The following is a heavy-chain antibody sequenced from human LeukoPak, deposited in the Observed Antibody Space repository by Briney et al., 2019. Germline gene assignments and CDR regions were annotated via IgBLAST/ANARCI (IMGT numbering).Heavy chain of an antibody. V-gene: IGHV4-39*07. D-gene: IGHD3-10*01. Sequence: PSETLSLTCTVSGGSISSSSYYWGWIRQPPGKGLEWIGSIYYSGSTYYNPSLKSRVTISVDTSKNQFSLKLSSVTAADTAVYYCARERERGSGEFGYWGRGTLVTVSS. J-gene: IGHJ4*02. CDR2: IYYSGST. CDR3: ARERERGSGEFGY. CDR1: GGSISSSSYY.